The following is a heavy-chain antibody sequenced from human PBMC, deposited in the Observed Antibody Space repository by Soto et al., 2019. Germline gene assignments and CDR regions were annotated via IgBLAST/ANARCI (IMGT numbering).Heavy chain of an antibody. D-gene: IGHD6-19*01. Sequence: GGSLRLSCAASGFTFDDYAMHWVRQAPGKGLEWVSGISWNSGSIGYADSVKGRFTISRDNAKNSLYLQMNSLRAEDTALYYCAKDMSAVAAPGDFDYWGQGTLVTVSS. CDR3: AKDMSAVAAPGDFDY. V-gene: IGHV3-9*01. CDR1: GFTFDDYA. J-gene: IGHJ4*02. CDR2: ISWNSGSI.